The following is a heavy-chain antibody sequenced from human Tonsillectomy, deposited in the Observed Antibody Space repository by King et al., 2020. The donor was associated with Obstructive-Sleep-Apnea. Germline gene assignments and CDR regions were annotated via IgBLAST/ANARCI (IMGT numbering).Heavy chain of an antibody. J-gene: IGHJ5*02. D-gene: IGHD6-13*01. Sequence: VQLQQWGAGLLKPSETLSLTCAVFGGSFSDYYWSWIRQPPGKGLEWIGEINHSGSTNYNPSLKSRVTISLDTSKNQFSLKLRSVTAADTAVYFCARGSGAAAVNWLDPWGQGTLVTVSS. CDR1: GGSFSDYY. CDR3: ARGSGAAAVNWLDP. CDR2: INHSGST. V-gene: IGHV4-34*01.